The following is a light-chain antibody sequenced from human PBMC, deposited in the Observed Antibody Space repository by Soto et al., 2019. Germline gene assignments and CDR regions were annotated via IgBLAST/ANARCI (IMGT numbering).Light chain of an antibody. CDR1: QDISNY. J-gene: IGKJ2*01. CDR2: DAS. V-gene: IGKV1-33*01. CDR3: HQYDNLSYT. Sequence: DIQMTQSPSSLSASVGDRVTITCPASQDISNYLNWYQQKPGKAPKLLIYDASNLETGVPSRFSGSGSGTDFTFTISSLQPEDIATYYCHQYDNLSYTFGQGTKREIK.